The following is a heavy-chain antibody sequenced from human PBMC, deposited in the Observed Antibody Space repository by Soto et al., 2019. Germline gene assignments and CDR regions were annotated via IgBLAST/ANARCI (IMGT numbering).Heavy chain of an antibody. V-gene: IGHV3-30*18. Sequence: GGSLRLSCAASGFTFSSYGMHWVHQAPGKGLEWVAVISYDGSNKYYADSVKGRFTISRDNSKNTLYLQMNSLRAEDTAVYYCAKDRWRGDRLSYYFDYWGQGTLVTVSS. D-gene: IGHD3-3*01. CDR1: GFTFSSYG. J-gene: IGHJ4*02. CDR2: ISYDGSNK. CDR3: AKDRWRGDRLSYYFDY.